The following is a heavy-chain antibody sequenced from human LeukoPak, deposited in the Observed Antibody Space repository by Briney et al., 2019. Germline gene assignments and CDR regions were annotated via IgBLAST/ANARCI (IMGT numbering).Heavy chain of an antibody. CDR1: VGTFSSYA. D-gene: IGHD3-3*01. CDR2: IIPIFGTA. CDR3: ARGTFGVVINNWFDP. Sequence: GASVKVSCKASVGTFSSYAISWVRQAPGQGLEWMGGIIPIFGTANYAQKFQGRVTITADESTSTAYMELSSLRSEDPAVYYFARGTFGVVINNWFDPWGQGTLVTVSS. V-gene: IGHV1-69*13. J-gene: IGHJ5*02.